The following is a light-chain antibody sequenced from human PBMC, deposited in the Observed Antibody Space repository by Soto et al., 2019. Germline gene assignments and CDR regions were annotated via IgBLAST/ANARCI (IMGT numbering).Light chain of an antibody. J-gene: IGKJ2*01. CDR3: QHYHNLPYT. CDR2: DAS. Sequence: DIQMTQSPSPLSASVGDRVTITCQASQDIRNYLNWYQQKPGKAPKLLIFDASNLETGVPSRFSGSGSGTDFTFTISSLQHEDIATYYCQHYHNLPYTFGQGTKLDIK. CDR1: QDIRNY. V-gene: IGKV1-33*01.